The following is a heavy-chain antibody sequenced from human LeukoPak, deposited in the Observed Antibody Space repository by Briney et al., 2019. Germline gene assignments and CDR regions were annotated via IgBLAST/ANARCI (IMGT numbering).Heavy chain of an antibody. J-gene: IGHJ4*02. V-gene: IGHV3-7*01. CDR1: GFTFSSYW. Sequence: GGSLRLSCAASGFTFSSYWMSWVRQAPGKGLEWVANIRQDGSEKYYVDSVKGRFTISRDNAKNSLYLQMNSLRAEDTAVYYCASTYDSSGQPPAYWGQGTLVTVSS. CDR2: IRQDGSEK. D-gene: IGHD3-22*01. CDR3: ASTYDSSGQPPAY.